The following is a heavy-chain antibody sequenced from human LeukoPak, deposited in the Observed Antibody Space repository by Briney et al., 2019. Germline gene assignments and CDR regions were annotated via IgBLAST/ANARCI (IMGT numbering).Heavy chain of an antibody. CDR3: AKDDTRAAAFDY. D-gene: IGHD6-13*01. V-gene: IGHV3-9*01. CDR1: GFTFDDYA. CDR2: ISWNSGSI. Sequence: GGSLRLSCAASGFTFDDYAMHWVRQAPGKGLEWVSGISWNSGSIGYADSVKGRFTISRDNAKNSLYLQMNSLRAEDTAVYYCAKDDTRAAAFDYWGQGTLVTVSS. J-gene: IGHJ4*02.